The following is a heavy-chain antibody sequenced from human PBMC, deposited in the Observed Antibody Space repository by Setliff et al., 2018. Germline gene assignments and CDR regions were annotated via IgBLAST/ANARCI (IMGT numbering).Heavy chain of an antibody. CDR2: TIPMFGTT. CDR3: VREGVDSRSSTDYRYYMDV. V-gene: IGHV1-69*05. Sequence: VASVKVSCKASGGTFSSYGISWVRQAPGQGLEWMGGTIPMFGTTNYARKFRGRVTIITDESTSTAYMQLSSLGSEDTAVYYCVREGVDSRSSTDYRYYMDVWGKGTTVTVSS. J-gene: IGHJ6*03. D-gene: IGHD3-22*01. CDR1: GGTFSSYG.